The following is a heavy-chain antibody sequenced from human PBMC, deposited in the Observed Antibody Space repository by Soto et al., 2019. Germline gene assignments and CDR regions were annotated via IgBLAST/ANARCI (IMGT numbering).Heavy chain of an antibody. CDR2: ISSSSSTI. D-gene: IGHD3-9*01. V-gene: IGHV3-48*01. CDR3: ARPYYDILTGYSDY. CDR1: GFTFSSYS. Sequence: GGSLRLSCAASGFTFSSYSMNWVRQAPGKGLEWVSYISSSSSTIYDADVVKGRFTISRDNAKNSLYLQMNSLRAEDTAVYYCARPYYDILTGYSDYWGQGTLVTVSS. J-gene: IGHJ4*02.